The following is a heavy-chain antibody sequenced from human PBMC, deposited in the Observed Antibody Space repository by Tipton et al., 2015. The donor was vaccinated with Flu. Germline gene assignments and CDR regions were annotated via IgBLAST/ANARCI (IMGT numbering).Heavy chain of an antibody. CDR1: GFTFSSYA. CDR2: ISYDGSNK. V-gene: IGHV3-30*04. J-gene: IGHJ4*02. D-gene: IGHD3-22*01. Sequence: QLVQSGGGVVQPGRSLRLSCAASGFTFSSYAMHWVSQAPGKGLEWVAVISYDGSNKYYADSVKGRFTISRDNSKNTLYLQMNSLRAEDTAVYYCARASYYYDSSGYDPADYWGQGTLVTVSS. CDR3: ARASYYYDSSGYDPADY.